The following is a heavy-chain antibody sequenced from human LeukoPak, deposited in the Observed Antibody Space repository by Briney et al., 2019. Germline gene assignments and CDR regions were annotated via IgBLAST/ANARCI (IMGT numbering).Heavy chain of an antibody. J-gene: IGHJ4*02. Sequence: PGTSLRLSCAASGFTFSSYGMHWVRQAPGKGLEWVAVISYDGSNKFYADSVKGRFAISRDNSKNTLYLQMNSLRAEDTAVYYCARLQGYNFDYWGQGTLVTVSS. V-gene: IGHV3-30*03. D-gene: IGHD5-24*01. CDR3: ARLQGYNFDY. CDR1: GFTFSSYG. CDR2: ISYDGSNK.